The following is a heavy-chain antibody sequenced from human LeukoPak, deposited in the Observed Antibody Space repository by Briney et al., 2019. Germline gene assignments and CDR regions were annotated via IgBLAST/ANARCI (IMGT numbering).Heavy chain of an antibody. J-gene: IGHJ4*02. Sequence: SQTLSLTCAISGDSVSRNTAGWNWIRQSPSGGLEWLGRTYYRSKWYSDFAPSVRSRITINPDTSKNQFALKLSSVTAADTAVYYCVSSSWLRDSNFDNWGQGTLVTVSS. CDR3: VSSSWLRDSNFDN. D-gene: IGHD6-13*01. V-gene: IGHV6-1*01. CDR1: GDSVSRNTAG. CDR2: TYYRSKWYS.